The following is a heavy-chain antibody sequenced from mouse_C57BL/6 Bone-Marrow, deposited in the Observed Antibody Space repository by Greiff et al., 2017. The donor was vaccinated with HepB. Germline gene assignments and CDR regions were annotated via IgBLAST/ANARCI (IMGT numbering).Heavy chain of an antibody. CDR2: IYPRDGST. CDR1: GYTFTDHT. Sequence: QVQLQQSDAELVKPGASVKISCKVSGYTFTDHTIHWMKQRPEQGLEWIGYIYPRDGSTKYNEKFKGKATLTADKSSSTAYMQLNSLTSEDSAVYFCAKLFITTVVASYCYAMDYWGQGTSVTVSS. CDR3: AKLFITTVVASYCYAMDY. J-gene: IGHJ4*01. V-gene: IGHV1-78*01. D-gene: IGHD1-1*01.